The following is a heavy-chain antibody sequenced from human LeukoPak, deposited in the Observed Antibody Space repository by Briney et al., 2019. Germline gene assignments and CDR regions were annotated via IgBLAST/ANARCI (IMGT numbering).Heavy chain of an antibody. Sequence: GGSLRLSCAASGFIFSDYVMNWLRQAPGRGLEWVAYIRYDGSHKYYIDSVKGRFTISRDNSKNTLYLQMNSLRAEDTAVYYCAKEDRNWNYVGAFDIWGQGTMVTVSS. J-gene: IGHJ3*02. CDR3: AKEDRNWNYVGAFDI. CDR2: IRYDGSHK. CDR1: GFIFSDYV. V-gene: IGHV3-30*02. D-gene: IGHD1-7*01.